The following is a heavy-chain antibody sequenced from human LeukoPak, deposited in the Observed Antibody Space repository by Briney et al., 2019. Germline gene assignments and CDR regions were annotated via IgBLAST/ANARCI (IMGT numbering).Heavy chain of an antibody. CDR3: AKGTCYYDSSGYNFDY. CDR1: GFTFSSYG. Sequence: GGSLRLSCAASGFTFSSYGMHWVRQAPGKGLEWVAVISYDGSNKYYADSVKGRFTISRDNSKNTLYLQMNSLRAEDTAVYYCAKGTCYYDSSGYNFDYWGQGTLVTVSS. D-gene: IGHD3-22*01. J-gene: IGHJ4*02. CDR2: ISYDGSNK. V-gene: IGHV3-30*18.